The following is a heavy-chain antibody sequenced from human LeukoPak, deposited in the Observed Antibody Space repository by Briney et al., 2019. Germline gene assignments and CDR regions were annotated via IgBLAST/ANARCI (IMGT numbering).Heavy chain of an antibody. CDR2: IYYSGST. V-gene: IGHV4-39*01. J-gene: IGHJ4*02. CDR1: GVSISSSSYY. D-gene: IGHD6-13*01. Sequence: SETLSLTCTVSGVSISSSSYYWGWIRQPPGKGLEWIGSIYYSGSTYYNPSLKSRVTISVDTSKNQFSLKLSSVTAADTAVYYCARGSKAAPFDYWGQGTLVTVSS. CDR3: ARGSKAAPFDY.